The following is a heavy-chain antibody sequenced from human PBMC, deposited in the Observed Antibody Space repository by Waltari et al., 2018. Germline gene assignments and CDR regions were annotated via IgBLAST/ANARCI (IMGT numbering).Heavy chain of an antibody. CDR3: ARATVGSTTTESFDI. D-gene: IGHD1-26*01. CDR2: IYHTGAP. CDR1: GYSISRGYY. Sequence: QVLLQESGPGLLKPAETLSLTCTVSGYSISRGYYWAWIRQPPGKGLGWIASIYHTGAPYQNPSLKSRVTISIDTSKHFFSLTLDSVTAADTAVYFCARATVGSTTTESFDIWGQGTLVSVSS. V-gene: IGHV4-38-2*02. J-gene: IGHJ3*02.